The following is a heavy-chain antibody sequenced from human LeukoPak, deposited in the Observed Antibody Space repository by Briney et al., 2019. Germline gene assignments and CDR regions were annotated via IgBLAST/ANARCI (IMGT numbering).Heavy chain of an antibody. Sequence: GGSLRLSCAASGFTFSSYAMHWVRQAPGKGLEWVAVISYDGSNKYYADSVKGRFTISRDNSKKSVYLQMNSLRHEDTALYYCAKDISYRGLAVADYWGQGTLVTVSS. V-gene: IGHV3-30-3*01. D-gene: IGHD6-19*01. CDR2: ISYDGSNK. CDR1: GFTFSSYA. J-gene: IGHJ4*02. CDR3: AKDISYRGLAVADY.